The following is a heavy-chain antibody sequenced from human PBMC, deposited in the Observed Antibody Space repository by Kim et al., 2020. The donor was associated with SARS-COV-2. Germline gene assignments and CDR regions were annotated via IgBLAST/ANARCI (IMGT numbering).Heavy chain of an antibody. CDR1: GFTFSDYY. V-gene: IGHV3-11*05. J-gene: IGHJ6*02. CDR2: ISSSSSYT. CDR3: ARDSLRVGARFIRYYGMDV. D-gene: IGHD1-26*01. Sequence: GGSLRLSCAASGFTFSDYYMSWIRQAPGKGLEWVSYISSSSSYTNYADSVKGRFTISRDNAKNSLYLQMNSLRAEDTAVYYCARDSLRVGARFIRYYGMDVWGQGTTVTVSS.